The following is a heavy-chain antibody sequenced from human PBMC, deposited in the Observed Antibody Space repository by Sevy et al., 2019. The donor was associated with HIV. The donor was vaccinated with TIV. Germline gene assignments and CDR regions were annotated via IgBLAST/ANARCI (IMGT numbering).Heavy chain of an antibody. CDR1: EFTFSSYA. D-gene: IGHD6-13*01. CDR2: ISGRGGST. Sequence: GGSLRLSCAASEFTFSSYAMSWVRQAPGKGLEWVSAISGRGGSTYYADYVKGRFTISGDNSKNTLYLQMNSLRAEDTALYYCAKELFGAAAAFYWYFDLWGRGTLVTVTS. J-gene: IGHJ2*01. CDR3: AKELFGAAAAFYWYFDL. V-gene: IGHV3-23*01.